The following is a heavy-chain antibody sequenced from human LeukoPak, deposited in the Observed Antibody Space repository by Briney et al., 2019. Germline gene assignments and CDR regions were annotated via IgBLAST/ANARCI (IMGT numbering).Heavy chain of an antibody. J-gene: IGHJ4*02. CDR1: GYSISSGYY. CDR3: ARGRYSSGFLDY. CDR2: IYHSGST. V-gene: IGHV4-38-2*02. Sequence: SETLSLTCTVSGYSISSGYYWGWIRQPPGNGLEWIGSIYHSGSTYYNPSLKSRVTISVDTSKNQFSLKLSSVTAADTAVYYCARGRYSSGFLDYWGQGTLVTVSS. D-gene: IGHD6-19*01.